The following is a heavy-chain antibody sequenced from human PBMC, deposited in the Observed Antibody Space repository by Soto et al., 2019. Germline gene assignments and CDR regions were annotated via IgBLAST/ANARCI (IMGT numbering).Heavy chain of an antibody. Sequence: QVQLVQSGAEEKKPGASVKVSCKASGYTFTSYAMHWVRQAPGQRLEWMGWINAGNGNTKYSQKFQGRVTITRDTSASPAYMELSSLRSEDTAVYYCARSLGSSWSYYGMDVWGQGTTVTVTS. CDR3: ARSLGSSWSYYGMDV. V-gene: IGHV1-3*05. J-gene: IGHJ6*01. D-gene: IGHD6-13*01. CDR2: INAGNGNT. CDR1: GYTFTSYA.